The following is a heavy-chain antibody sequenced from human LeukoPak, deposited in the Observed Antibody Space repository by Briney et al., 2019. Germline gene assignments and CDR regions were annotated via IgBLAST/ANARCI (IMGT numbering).Heavy chain of an antibody. CDR2: IKQDGSEK. CDR1: GFTFSSYW. D-gene: IGHD4-17*01. CDR3: ARVDTVTTVRQGILDY. Sequence: QTGGSLRLSCAASGFTFSSYWMSWVRQAPGKGLEWVANIKQDGSEKYYVDSVKGRFTISRDNGKNSLYLQLNSLRAEDTAVYYCARVDTVTTVRQGILDYWGQGTLVTVSS. V-gene: IGHV3-7*01. J-gene: IGHJ4*02.